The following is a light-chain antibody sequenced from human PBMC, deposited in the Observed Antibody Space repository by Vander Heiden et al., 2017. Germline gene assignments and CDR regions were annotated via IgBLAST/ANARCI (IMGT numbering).Light chain of an antibody. Sequence: SYVLTQPPSVPVAPGQTASITCGRNNIGSKSVHWYQQKPGQAPVLVVYEDSDRPSGIPERFSGSNSGNTATLTISRVEAGDEADYYCQVWDSSSDHVVFGGGTKLTVL. CDR1: NIGSKS. CDR3: QVWDSSSDHVV. V-gene: IGLV3-21*02. J-gene: IGLJ2*01. CDR2: EDS.